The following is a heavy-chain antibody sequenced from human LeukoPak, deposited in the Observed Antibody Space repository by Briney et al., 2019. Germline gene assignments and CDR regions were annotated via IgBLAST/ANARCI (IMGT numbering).Heavy chain of an antibody. Sequence: PSETLSLTCTVTGGSISSSSYYWGWIRQPPGKGLEWIGSIYYSGSTYYNPSLKSRVTISVDTSKNQFSLKLGSVTAADTAVYYCARLMDSPDITMSWFDPSGQGTLVTVSS. V-gene: IGHV4-39*01. J-gene: IGHJ5*02. D-gene: IGHD3-3*01. CDR2: IYYSGST. CDR3: ARLMDSPDITMSWFDP. CDR1: GGSISSSSYY.